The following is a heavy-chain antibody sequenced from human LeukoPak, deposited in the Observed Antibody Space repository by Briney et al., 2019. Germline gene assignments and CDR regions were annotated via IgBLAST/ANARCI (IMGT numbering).Heavy chain of an antibody. Sequence: PSQTLSLTCTVSGGSISSGSYYWSWIRQPAGKGLEWIGRIYTSGSTNYNPSLKSRVTTSVDTSKNQFSLKLSSVTAADTAVYYCARGVAARSQGYYFDYWGQGTLVTVSS. CDR1: GGSISSGSYY. D-gene: IGHD6-6*01. J-gene: IGHJ4*02. CDR3: ARGVAARSQGYYFDY. CDR2: IYTSGST. V-gene: IGHV4-61*02.